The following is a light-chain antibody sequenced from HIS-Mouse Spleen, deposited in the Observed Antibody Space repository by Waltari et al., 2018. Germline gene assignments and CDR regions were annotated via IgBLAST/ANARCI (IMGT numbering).Light chain of an antibody. Sequence: SSELTQDPAVSVALGQTVRITCQVARLSSYYASWYQQKPGQAPVLVIYGKNNRPSGIPDRFSGSSSGNTASLTITGAQAEDEADYYCNSRDSSGNHLSVFGTGTKVTVL. CDR3: NSRDSSGNHLSV. CDR2: GKN. J-gene: IGLJ1*01. CDR1: RLSSYY. V-gene: IGLV3-19*01.